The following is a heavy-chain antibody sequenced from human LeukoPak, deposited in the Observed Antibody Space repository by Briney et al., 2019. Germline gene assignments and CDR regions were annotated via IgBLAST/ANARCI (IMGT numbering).Heavy chain of an antibody. Sequence: ASVKVSCKASGYTFTSYYMHWVRQAPGQGLEWMGIINPSGGSTSYAQKFQGRVTMTRDTSTSTVYMELSSLRSEDTAVYYCARVGGGGLGKAVFDIWGQGQWSPSLQ. V-gene: IGHV1-46*01. CDR1: GYTFTSYY. CDR3: ARVGGGGLGKAVFDI. J-gene: IGHJ3*02. D-gene: IGHD7-27*01. CDR2: INPSGGST.